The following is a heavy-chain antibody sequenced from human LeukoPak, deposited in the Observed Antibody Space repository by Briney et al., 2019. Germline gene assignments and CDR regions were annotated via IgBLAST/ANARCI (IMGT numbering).Heavy chain of an antibody. Sequence: ASVKVSCKASGYTFTSYGISWVRQAPGQGLEWMGWISAYNGNTNYAQKLQGRVTMTTDTSTSTAYMELRSLRSDDTAVYYCASTRGYYYDSSGYYPYSHDAFDIWGQGTMVTVSS. J-gene: IGHJ3*02. CDR1: GYTFTSYG. D-gene: IGHD3-22*01. CDR3: ASTRGYYYDSSGYYPYSHDAFDI. CDR2: ISAYNGNT. V-gene: IGHV1-18*01.